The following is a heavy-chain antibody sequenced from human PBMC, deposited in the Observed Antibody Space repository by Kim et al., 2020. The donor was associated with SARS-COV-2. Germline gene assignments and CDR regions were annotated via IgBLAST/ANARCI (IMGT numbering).Heavy chain of an antibody. Sequence: GGSLRLSCAASGFTFSSYWMSWVRQAPGKGLEWVANIKQDGSEKYYVDSVKGRFTISRDNAKNSLYLQMNSLRAEDTAVYYCARACSGGSCYYAFDIWGQGTMVTVSS. CDR3: ARACSGGSCYYAFDI. CDR2: IKQDGSEK. V-gene: IGHV3-7*01. CDR1: GFTFSSYW. J-gene: IGHJ3*02. D-gene: IGHD2-15*01.